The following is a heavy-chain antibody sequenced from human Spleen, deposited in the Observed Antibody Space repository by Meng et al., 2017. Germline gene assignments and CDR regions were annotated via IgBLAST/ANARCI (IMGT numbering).Heavy chain of an antibody. V-gene: IGHV4-34*01. J-gene: IGHJ4*02. CDR1: GASFSGYY. Sequence: SETLSLTCAVYGASFSGYYWSWIRQPPGKGLEWIGEIHHSGSTNYNPSLKSRVIISVDTSKNQFSLGLSSLTAADTAVYYCARFDPSGYYSFGYWGQGTLVTVSS. D-gene: IGHD3-22*01. CDR3: ARFDPSGYYSFGY. CDR2: IHHSGST.